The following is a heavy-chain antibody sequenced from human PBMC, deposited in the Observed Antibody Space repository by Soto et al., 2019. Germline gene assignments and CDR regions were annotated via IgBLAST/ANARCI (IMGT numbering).Heavy chain of an antibody. J-gene: IGHJ4*02. Sequence: SETLSLTCAVYGGSFSGYYWSWISQPPGKGLEWIGEMSHSGRSNYNPSLKSRVTISLDTSKKHFSLNLTSVTAADTAVYYCARGRVHYEVDLASCFDYWGQGVLVTSPQ. CDR3: ARGRVHYEVDLASCFDY. CDR2: MSHSGRS. CDR1: GGSFSGYY. D-gene: IGHD3-22*01. V-gene: IGHV4-34*01.